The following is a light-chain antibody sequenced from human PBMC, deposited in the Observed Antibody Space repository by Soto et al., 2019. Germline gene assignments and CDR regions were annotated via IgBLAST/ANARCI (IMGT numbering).Light chain of an antibody. J-gene: IGLJ2*01. CDR3: PSYGGSLSGL. CDR2: GNS. Sequence: QAVVTQPPSVSGAPGQRVTISCTGSSSNIGAGYDVHWYQQLPGTAPKLLIYGNSNRPTGVPDRFSGSKSGTSASLAITGLQAEDEADYSWPSYGGSLSGLFGGGTQLTVL. CDR1: SSNIGAGYD. V-gene: IGLV1-40*01.